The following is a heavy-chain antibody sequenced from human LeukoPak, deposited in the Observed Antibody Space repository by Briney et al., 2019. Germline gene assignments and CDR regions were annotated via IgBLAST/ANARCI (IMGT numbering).Heavy chain of an antibody. J-gene: IGHJ6*03. Sequence: SQTLSLTCTVSGGSISSGSYYWSWVRQPAGKGLEWIGRIHTSGSANYNPSLKSRVTISVDTSKNQFSLKLSSVTAADTAVYYCARASGPAATLYYYYYMDVWGKGTTVTVSS. V-gene: IGHV4-61*02. CDR2: IHTSGSA. CDR3: ARASGPAATLYYYYYMDV. CDR1: GGSISSGSYY. D-gene: IGHD2-2*01.